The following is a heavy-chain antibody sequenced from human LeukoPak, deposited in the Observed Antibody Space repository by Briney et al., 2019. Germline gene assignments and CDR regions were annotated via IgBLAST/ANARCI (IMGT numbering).Heavy chain of an antibody. V-gene: IGHV1-8*01. D-gene: IGHD2-15*01. CDR1: GHTFTSYD. Sequence: ASVKVSCKASGHTFTSYDINWVRQATGQGLEWMGWMNPSCGNTGYAQKFQGRVTMTRNSSITTAYMELSSLRSEDTAVYYCARRHGRCSDGSCYYPDYWGQGTLVTVSS. CDR3: ARRHGRCSDGSCYYPDY. J-gene: IGHJ4*02. CDR2: MNPSCGNT.